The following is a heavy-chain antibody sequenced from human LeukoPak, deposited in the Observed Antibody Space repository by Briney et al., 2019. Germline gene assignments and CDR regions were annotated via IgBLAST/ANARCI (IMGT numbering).Heavy chain of an antibody. J-gene: IGHJ4*02. D-gene: IGHD1-1*01. Sequence: GGSLRLSCAASGFTFSNYWMSWVRQAPGKGLEWVANINQDGSEKYYVDSVRGRFTISRDNAENSLYLQMNSLRAEDTAVYYCARGRLTTVYCFDYWGQGTLITVSS. CDR1: GFTFSNYW. CDR3: ARGRLTTVYCFDY. CDR2: INQDGSEK. V-gene: IGHV3-7*03.